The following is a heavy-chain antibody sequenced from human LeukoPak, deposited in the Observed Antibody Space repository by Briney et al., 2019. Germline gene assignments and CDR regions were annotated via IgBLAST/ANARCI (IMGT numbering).Heavy chain of an antibody. CDR1: EFTFSMYA. CDR3: ARDLGSSWYSY. D-gene: IGHD6-13*01. CDR2: ISASGSNT. V-gene: IGHV3-23*01. J-gene: IGHJ4*02. Sequence: GGSLRLSCAASEFTFSMYAMTWVRQTPGKGLEWVSAISASGSNTYYADSVKGRFTISRDNSKNTLYLQMNSLRAEDTAVYYCARDLGSSWYSYWGQGTLVTVSS.